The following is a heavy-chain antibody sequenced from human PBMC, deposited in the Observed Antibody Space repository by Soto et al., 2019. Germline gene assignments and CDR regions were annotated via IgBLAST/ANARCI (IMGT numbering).Heavy chain of an antibody. V-gene: IGHV1-18*01. CDR3: ARDEELGPPDIRSDAFDI. CDR2: ISAYNGNT. J-gene: IGHJ3*02. CDR1: GYTFTSYG. D-gene: IGHD7-27*01. Sequence: ASVKVSCKASGYTFTSYGISWVRQAPGQGLEWMGWISAYNGNTNYAQKLQGRVTMTTDTSTSTAYMELRSLRSDDTAVYYCARDEELGPPDIRSDAFDIWGQGTMVTVSS.